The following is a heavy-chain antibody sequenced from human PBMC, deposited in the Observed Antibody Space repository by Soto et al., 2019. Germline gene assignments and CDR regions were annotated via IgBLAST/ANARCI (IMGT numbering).Heavy chain of an antibody. J-gene: IGHJ4*02. Sequence: SQTLSLTCAISGDSVSSNSVVWNWIRQSPSRGLEWLGRTYYRSKWFYEYAESVRSRIALNPDTSKNQFSLQLNSVTPEDTAVYYCARDRPPTVRGAHFDYWGQGTLVTVSS. CDR1: GDSVSSNSVV. D-gene: IGHD3-10*01. V-gene: IGHV6-1*01. CDR2: TYYRSKWFY. CDR3: ARDRPPTVRGAHFDY.